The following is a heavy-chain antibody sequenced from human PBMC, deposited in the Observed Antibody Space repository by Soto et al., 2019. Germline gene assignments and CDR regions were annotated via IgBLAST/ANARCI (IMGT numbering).Heavy chain of an antibody. Sequence: ASVKVSCKASGYTFTSYYMHWVRQAPGQGLEWMGIINPSGGSTSYAQKFQGRVTMTRDTSTSTVYMELSSLRSEDTAVYYCARDFRPRAAGTMDYYGMDVWGQGTTVTVSS. D-gene: IGHD6-13*01. V-gene: IGHV1-46*01. CDR2: INPSGGST. J-gene: IGHJ6*02. CDR3: ARDFRPRAAGTMDYYGMDV. CDR1: GYTFTSYY.